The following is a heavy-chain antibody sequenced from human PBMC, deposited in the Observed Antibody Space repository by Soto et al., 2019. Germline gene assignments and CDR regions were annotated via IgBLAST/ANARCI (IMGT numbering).Heavy chain of an antibody. D-gene: IGHD3-10*01. CDR1: GFTFGSYW. CDR2: IKPDGSAT. Sequence: EVQLVESGGGLVQPGGSLRLSCAVSGFTFGSYWMNWVRLIPGKGLEWVAYIKPDGSATYYVDSVKGRFTMSRDNSKKTLYLQMNSLRVEDSALYYCARGSTDSYPGSRIFDFWGRGTLVTVSS. V-gene: IGHV3-7*03. CDR3: ARGSTDSYPGSRIFDF. J-gene: IGHJ4*02.